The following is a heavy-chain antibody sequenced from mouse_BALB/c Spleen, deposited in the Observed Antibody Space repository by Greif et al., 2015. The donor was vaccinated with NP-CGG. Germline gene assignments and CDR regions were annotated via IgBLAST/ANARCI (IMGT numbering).Heavy chain of an antibody. CDR3: ARSTMITKYAMDY. CDR2: IFPGTGTT. J-gene: IGHJ4*01. Sequence: QVQLQQSGAELVKPGASVKLSCKTSGYTFTSYWIQWVKQRPGQGLGWIGEIFPGTGTTYYNERFKGKATLTMDTSSSTAYMQLSSLTSEDSAVYVCARSTMITKYAMDYWGQGTSVTVSS. D-gene: IGHD2-4*01. V-gene: IGHV1S132*01. CDR1: GYTFTSYW.